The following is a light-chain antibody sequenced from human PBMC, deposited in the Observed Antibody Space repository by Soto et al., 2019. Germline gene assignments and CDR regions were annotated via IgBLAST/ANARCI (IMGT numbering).Light chain of an antibody. V-gene: IGKV1-5*03. CDR1: QSISSW. Sequence: DIQMTQSPSTLSASVGDRVTITCRASQSISSWLAWYQQKPGKAPKLLIYKASSLESGVPSRFSGSGSGTEFTLTISSLQPDDFATYYCQQDNSYSRTSGQGTKV. CDR3: QQDNSYSRT. CDR2: KAS. J-gene: IGKJ1*01.